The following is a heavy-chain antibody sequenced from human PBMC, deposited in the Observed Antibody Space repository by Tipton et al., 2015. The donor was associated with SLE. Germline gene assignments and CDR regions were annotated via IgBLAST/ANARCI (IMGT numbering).Heavy chain of an antibody. Sequence: SLRLSCAASRFTFSSYDMNWVRQAPGKGLEWVANMKEDGSEKKYVDSVKGRFTISRDNAKNSLYLEMNSLRVEDTAVYYCARDRTAFDYWGQGTLVTVSS. V-gene: IGHV3-7*01. J-gene: IGHJ4*02. CDR3: ARDRTAFDY. CDR1: RFTFSSYD. CDR2: MKEDGSEK.